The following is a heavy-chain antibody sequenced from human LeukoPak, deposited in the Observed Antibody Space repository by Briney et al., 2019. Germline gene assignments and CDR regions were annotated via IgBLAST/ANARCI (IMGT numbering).Heavy chain of an antibody. D-gene: IGHD3-3*01. J-gene: IGHJ3*02. CDR3: ARDRRFFDI. V-gene: IGHV3-48*03. CDR2: ISRSGTTI. Sequence: GGSLRLSCAASGFTFSSYEMNWVRQAPGRGLEWVSFISRSGTTIYYADSVKGRFTISRDNAKNSLYLQMDSLRAEDTAVYYCARDRRFFDIWGQGTMVTVSS. CDR1: GFTFSSYE.